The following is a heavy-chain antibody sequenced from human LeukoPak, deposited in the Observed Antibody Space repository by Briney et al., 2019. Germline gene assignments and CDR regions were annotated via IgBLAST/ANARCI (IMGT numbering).Heavy chain of an antibody. J-gene: IGHJ4*02. Sequence: ASVKGSCKASEYTFTGYYMHWVRQAPGQGLEWMGWINPNSGGTNYAQKFQGRVTMTRDTSISTAYMELSRLRSDDTAVCYCAAVIRSTMGDYWGQGTLVTVSS. D-gene: IGHD3-22*01. CDR2: INPNSGGT. CDR1: EYTFTGYY. V-gene: IGHV1-2*02. CDR3: AAVIRSTMGDY.